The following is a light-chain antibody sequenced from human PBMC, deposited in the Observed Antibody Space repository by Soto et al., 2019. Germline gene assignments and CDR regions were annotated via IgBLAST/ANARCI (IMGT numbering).Light chain of an antibody. CDR2: EVS. CDR3: CSSGGSPTYV. Sequence: QSVLTQPASVSGSPGQSITISCTGTSGDLGDYNYVSWYQQHPGKAPKLMIYEVSNRPSGVSNRFSGSKSGNTASLTISGLQAEDEADYYCCSSGGSPTYVFGTGTKVTVL. CDR1: SGDLGDYNY. V-gene: IGLV2-14*01. J-gene: IGLJ1*01.